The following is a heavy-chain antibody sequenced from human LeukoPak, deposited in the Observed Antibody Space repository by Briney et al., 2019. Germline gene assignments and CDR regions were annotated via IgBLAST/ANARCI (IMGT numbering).Heavy chain of an antibody. D-gene: IGHD2-2*01. CDR3: ARETCSSTSRSTDY. J-gene: IGHJ4*02. CDR2: ISGGGGSA. V-gene: IGHV3-23*01. Sequence: TGGSLRLSCAASGFTFSSYAMSWVRQAPGKGLEWVSAISGGGGSAYYADSVKGRFTISRDNSKNTLYLQMNSLRAEDTAVYYCARETCSSTSRSTDYWGQGTLVTVSS. CDR1: GFTFSSYA.